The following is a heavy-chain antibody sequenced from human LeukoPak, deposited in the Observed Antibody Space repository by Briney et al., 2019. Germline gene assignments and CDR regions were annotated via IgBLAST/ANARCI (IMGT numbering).Heavy chain of an antibody. D-gene: IGHD6-19*01. V-gene: IGHV3-30*03. Sequence: PGGSLRLSCAASGFTFSSYGMHWVRQAPGKGLEWVAAISYDESNEYYVDSVKGRFTVSRDNSKNTLYLQMNSLRVEDTAVYYCARDPPVAGTSWGQGTLVTVSS. J-gene: IGHJ4*02. CDR3: ARDPPVAGTS. CDR2: ISYDESNE. CDR1: GFTFSSYG.